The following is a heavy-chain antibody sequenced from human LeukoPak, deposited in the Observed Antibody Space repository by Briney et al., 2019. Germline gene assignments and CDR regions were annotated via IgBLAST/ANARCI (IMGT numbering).Heavy chain of an antibody. D-gene: IGHD2-15*01. CDR3: ARGGGSHRSPYYHGMDV. CDR2: IYYSGST. J-gene: IGHJ6*02. Sequence: SETLSLTCTVSGGSISSGGYSWSWIRQHPGKGLEWIGYIYYSGSTYYNPSLKSRVTISVDTSKNQFSLKLSSVTAADTAVYYCARGGGSHRSPYYHGMDVWGQGTTVTVSS. V-gene: IGHV4-31*03. CDR1: GGSISSGGYS.